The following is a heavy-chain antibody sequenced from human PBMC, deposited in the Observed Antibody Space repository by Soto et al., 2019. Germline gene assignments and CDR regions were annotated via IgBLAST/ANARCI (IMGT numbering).Heavy chain of an antibody. CDR3: AREGLARITKIVDAAEYFQH. CDR1: GYTFTSYY. J-gene: IGHJ1*01. V-gene: IGHV1-46*01. D-gene: IGHD3-22*01. CDR2: INPSGGST. Sequence: QVQLVQSGAEVKKPGASVKVSCKASGYTFTSYYMHWVRQAPGQGLEWMGIINPSGGSTSYAQKFQGRVTMTRDTSTSTVYMELSSLRSEDTAVYYCAREGLARITKIVDAAEYFQHWGQGTLVTVSS.